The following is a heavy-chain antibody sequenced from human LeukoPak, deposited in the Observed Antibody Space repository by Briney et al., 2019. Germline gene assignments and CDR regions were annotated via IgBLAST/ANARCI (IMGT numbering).Heavy chain of an antibody. CDR2: IYYSGST. CDR1: GGSISSGDYY. D-gene: IGHD4-17*01. V-gene: IGHV4-30-4*01. Sequence: PSQTLSLTCTVSGGSISSGDYYWSWIRQPPGKGLEWIGYIYYSGSTYYNPSPKSRVTISVDTSKNQFSLKLSSVTAADTAVYYCAREGYGDYQPEDAFDIWGQGTMVTVSS. J-gene: IGHJ3*02. CDR3: AREGYGDYQPEDAFDI.